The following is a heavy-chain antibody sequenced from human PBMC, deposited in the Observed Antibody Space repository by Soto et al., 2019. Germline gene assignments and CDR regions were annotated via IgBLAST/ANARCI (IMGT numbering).Heavy chain of an antibody. CDR1: GFTFSTYS. Sequence: SGGSLRLSCAASGFTFSTYSMNWVRQAPGKGLEWVSYISSSSSTIFYTDSVKGRFTVSRDNAKNSLYLQMNSLRAEDTAVYYCASFMYYYDRPGPTAYWCPGILVTLFS. CDR3: ASFMYYYDRPGPTAY. D-gene: IGHD3-22*01. V-gene: IGHV3-48*01. CDR2: ISSSSSTI. J-gene: IGHJ4*02.